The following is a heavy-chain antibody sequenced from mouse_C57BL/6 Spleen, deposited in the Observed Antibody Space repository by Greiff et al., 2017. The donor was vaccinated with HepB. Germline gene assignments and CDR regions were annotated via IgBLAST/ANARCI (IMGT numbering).Heavy chain of an antibody. CDR3: ARAGSSLYWYFDV. D-gene: IGHD1-1*01. CDR1: DSEVFPIAY. J-gene: IGHJ1*03. V-gene: IGHV15-2*01. CDR2: ILPSIGRT. Sequence: VKLQESGSELRSPGSSVKLSCKDFDSEVFPIAYMSWVRQKPGHGFEWIGGILPSIGRTIYGEKFEDKATLDADTLSNTAYLELNSLTSEDSAIYYCARAGSSLYWYFDVWGTGTTVTVSS.